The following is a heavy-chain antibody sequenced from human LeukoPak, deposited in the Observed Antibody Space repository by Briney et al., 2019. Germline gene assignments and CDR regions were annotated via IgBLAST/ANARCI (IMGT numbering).Heavy chain of an antibody. CDR1: GGSTTINGYY. D-gene: IGHD1-1*01. V-gene: IGHV4-39*01. Sequence: SETLSLTCTVSGGSTTINGYYWAWIRQPPGKGLEWIGSIYYNGNTYYNPSLKSRVTISADTSTNHFSLKSTSVTAADTAVYYCGRHVQAPSFDPWGQGTLVTVSS. CDR3: GRHVQAPSFDP. J-gene: IGHJ5*02. CDR2: IYYNGNT.